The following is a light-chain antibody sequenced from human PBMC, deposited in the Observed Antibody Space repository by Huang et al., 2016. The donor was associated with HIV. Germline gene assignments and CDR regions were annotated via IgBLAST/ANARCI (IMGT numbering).Light chain of an antibody. CDR2: GAS. CDR3: QQYDSLYT. V-gene: IGKV1-33*01. CDR1: QDIRSY. J-gene: IGKJ2*01. Sequence: IQMTQSLASLSAYVGDRVTISCQANQDIRSYLNWYQQKPGKAPRLLIYGASNLQAGVPSMFSGNGSGTDFTITISSLQSEDIATYYCQQYDSLYTFGQGTRLEIK.